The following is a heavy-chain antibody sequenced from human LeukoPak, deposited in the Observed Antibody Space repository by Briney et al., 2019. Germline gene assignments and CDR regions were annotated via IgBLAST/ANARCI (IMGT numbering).Heavy chain of an antibody. V-gene: IGHV3-66*01. CDR2: IYSGGST. D-gene: IGHD3-22*01. CDR1: GFTVSSNY. J-gene: IGHJ4*02. Sequence: GGSLRLSCAASGFTVSSNYMSWVRQAPGKGLEWVSVIYSGGSTYYADSVKGRFTISRDNSKNTLYLQMNSLRAEDTAVYYCARDKETYDSSGSPFYYFDYWGQGTLVTVSS. CDR3: ARDKETYDSSGSPFYYFDY.